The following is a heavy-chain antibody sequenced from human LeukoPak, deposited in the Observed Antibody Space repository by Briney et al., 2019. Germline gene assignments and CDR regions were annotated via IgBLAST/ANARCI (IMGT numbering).Heavy chain of an antibody. CDR2: INHSGSI. J-gene: IGHJ6*03. CDR3: ARGGGSSFRFRNYYYYYMDV. CDR1: GGSFSGYY. Sequence: PSETLSLTCAVYGGSFSGYYWNWIRQPPGKGLEWIGEINHSGSINYNPSLKSRVTISVDTSKNQIALMVSSVTAADTAVYYCARGGGSSFRFRNYYYYYMDVWGKGTTVTVSS. V-gene: IGHV4-34*01. D-gene: IGHD6-6*01.